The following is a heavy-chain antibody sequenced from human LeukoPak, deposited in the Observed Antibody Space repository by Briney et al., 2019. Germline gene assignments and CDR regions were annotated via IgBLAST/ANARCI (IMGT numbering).Heavy chain of an antibody. CDR2: ITISGHTK. CDR3: ARGDPHADL. Sequence: GGSLRLSCAASGFTFSTYGMNWVRQAPGKGLEWIADITISGHTKNYADSVKGRFTISRDNAGTSLYLQMNSLRVEDTGVYYCARGDPHADLWGQGTLVTVSS. J-gene: IGHJ5*02. CDR1: GFTFSTYG. V-gene: IGHV3-48*04.